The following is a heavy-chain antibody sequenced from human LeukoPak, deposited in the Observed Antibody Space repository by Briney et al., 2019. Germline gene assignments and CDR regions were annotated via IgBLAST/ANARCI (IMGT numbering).Heavy chain of an antibody. V-gene: IGHV3-23*01. J-gene: IGHJ3*02. CDR1: GFTFSSCA. CDR2: IRGSGDST. CDR3: AKVTYYYDSSGYYADAFDI. Sequence: GGSLRLSCAASGFTFSSCAMSWVRQAPGKGLEWVSGIRGSGDSTYYADSVKGRFTISRDNSKNTLYLQMNSLRAEDTAVYYCAKVTYYYDSSGYYADAFDIWGQGTMVTVSS. D-gene: IGHD3-22*01.